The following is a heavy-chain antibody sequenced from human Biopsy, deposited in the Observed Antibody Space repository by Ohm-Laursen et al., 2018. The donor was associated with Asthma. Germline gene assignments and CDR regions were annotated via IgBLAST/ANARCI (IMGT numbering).Heavy chain of an antibody. J-gene: IGHJ6*02. D-gene: IGHD2-2*01. V-gene: IGHV3-33*01. CDR2: IWYDGSNK. CDR1: GFTFSSYG. Sequence: SLRLSCTASGFTFSSYGMHWVRQAPGKGLEWVAVIWYDGSNKYYADSVKGRFTISRDNSKNTLYLQMNSLRAEDTAVYYCARGGLGYCSGTSCYQNYYYGMDVWGQGTTVTVSS. CDR3: ARGGLGYCSGTSCYQNYYYGMDV.